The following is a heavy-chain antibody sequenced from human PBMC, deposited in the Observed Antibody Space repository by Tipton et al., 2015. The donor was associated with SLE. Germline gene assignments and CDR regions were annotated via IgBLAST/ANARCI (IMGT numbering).Heavy chain of an antibody. CDR2: ISYGGGT. Sequence: TLSLTCSVSGGSISSNYWIWIRQPPGKGLEWIGYISYGGGTNYNPALTSRVTISGDPSKNQFSLKLSSVTAADTAVYYCARVSPFRVAADGRGYNRFDPWGRGTLVTVSS. CDR1: GGSISSNY. J-gene: IGHJ5*02. CDR3: ARVSPFRVAADGRGYNRFDP. D-gene: IGHD2-15*01. V-gene: IGHV4-59*01.